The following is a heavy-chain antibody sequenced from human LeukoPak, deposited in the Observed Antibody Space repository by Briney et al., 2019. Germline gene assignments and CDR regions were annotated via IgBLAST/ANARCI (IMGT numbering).Heavy chain of an antibody. CDR2: IIPIFGTA. CDR3: ASTPCSGGSCHGNYYYYMDV. D-gene: IGHD2-15*01. V-gene: IGHV1-69*05. Sequence: SVKVSCKASGGTFGSYAISWVRQAPGQGLEWMGGIIPIFGTANYAQKFQGRVTITTDESTSTAYMELSSLRSEDTAVYYCASTPCSGGSCHGNYYYYMDVWGKGTTVTVSS. CDR1: GGTFGSYA. J-gene: IGHJ6*03.